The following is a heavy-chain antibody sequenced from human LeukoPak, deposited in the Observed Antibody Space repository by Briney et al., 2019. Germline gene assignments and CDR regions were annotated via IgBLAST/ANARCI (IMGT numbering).Heavy chain of an antibody. Sequence: SETLSLTCTVSGGSISNYYWSWIRQPPGKGLEWIGYIYYSGSTNYNPSLKSRVTISVDTSKNQFSLKLSSVTAADTAVCYCARVSGYHYFDYWGQGTLVTVSS. CDR2: IYYSGST. D-gene: IGHD3-22*01. V-gene: IGHV4-59*01. J-gene: IGHJ4*02. CDR3: ARVSGYHYFDY. CDR1: GGSISNYY.